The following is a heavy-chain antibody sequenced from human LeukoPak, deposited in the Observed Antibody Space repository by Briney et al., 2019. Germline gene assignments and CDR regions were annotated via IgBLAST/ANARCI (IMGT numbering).Heavy chain of an antibody. CDR1: GYTFTGYY. Sequence: GASVKVSCKASGYTFTGYYMHWVRQAPGQGREWMGWINPNSGGTNYAQKFQGRVTMTRDTSISTAYMELSRLRSDDTAVYYCARQRGYCSSTSCENWFDPWGQGTLVTVSS. CDR2: INPNSGGT. D-gene: IGHD2-2*01. V-gene: IGHV1-2*02. J-gene: IGHJ5*02. CDR3: ARQRGYCSSTSCENWFDP.